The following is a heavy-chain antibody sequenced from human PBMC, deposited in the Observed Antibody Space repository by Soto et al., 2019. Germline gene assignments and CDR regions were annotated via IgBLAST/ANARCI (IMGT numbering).Heavy chain of an antibody. CDR2: IYYSGST. J-gene: IGHJ6*03. V-gene: IGHV4-39*01. D-gene: IGHD6-13*01. Sequence: SETLSLTCTVSCGSISSSSYYWGWIRQPPGKGLEWIGSIYYSGSTYYNPSLKSRVTISVDTSKNQFSLKLSSVTAADTAVYYCVAAAAGAHMDVWGKGTTVTVSS. CDR1: CGSISSSSYY. CDR3: VAAAAGAHMDV.